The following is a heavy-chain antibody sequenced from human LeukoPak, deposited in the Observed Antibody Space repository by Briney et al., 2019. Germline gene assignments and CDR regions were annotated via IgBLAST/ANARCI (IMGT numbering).Heavy chain of an antibody. V-gene: IGHV3-49*04. CDR3: TRDGHRGVRPGRFDN. D-gene: IGHD3-10*01. CDR1: GFTFGDYA. Sequence: GGSLRLSCTTSGFTFGDYAMSWVRQAPGEGREWVGFIRSTGYGGTTEYAASVRGRITISRDDSRNIAYLQMNSLKTEDTAVYFCTRDGHRGVRPGRFDNWGQGTLVTVSP. J-gene: IGHJ4*02. CDR2: IRSTGYGGTT.